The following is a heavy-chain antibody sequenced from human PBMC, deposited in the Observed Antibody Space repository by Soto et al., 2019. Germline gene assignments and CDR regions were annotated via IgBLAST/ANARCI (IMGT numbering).Heavy chain of an antibody. CDR2: ISYDGSNK. D-gene: IGHD1-26*01. Sequence: GGFLRLSCAASGFTFSSYAMNWVRQAPGKGLERVAVISYDGSNKYYADSVKGRFTISRDNSKNTLYLQMNSLRAADTAVYYCARDPGASGSYYYGMDVWGQGTTVTVSS. CDR1: GFTFSSYA. J-gene: IGHJ6*02. V-gene: IGHV3-30-3*01. CDR3: ARDPGASGSYYYGMDV.